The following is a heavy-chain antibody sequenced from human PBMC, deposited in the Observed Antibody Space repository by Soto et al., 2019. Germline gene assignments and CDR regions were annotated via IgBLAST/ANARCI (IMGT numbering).Heavy chain of an antibody. CDR2: IYPGGTT. D-gene: IGHD3-10*01. Sequence: EVQLVESGGGLVQPGGSLRLSCAVSEFTVSSNYMTWVRQAPGKGLEWVSVIYPGGTTYYAESVKGRFTISRDDSKDTMFLQRNSLRAEDTAVYYGARVRGATYDSGPYWGQGTLVTVSS. CDR3: ARVRGATYDSGPY. CDR1: EFTVSSNY. J-gene: IGHJ4*02. V-gene: IGHV3-66*01.